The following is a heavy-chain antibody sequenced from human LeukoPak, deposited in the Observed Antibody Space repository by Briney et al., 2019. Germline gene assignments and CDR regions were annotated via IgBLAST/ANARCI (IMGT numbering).Heavy chain of an antibody. Sequence: GSASYNPSLKSRVTISVDTSKNQFSLKLSSVTAADTAVYYCARDDYGGNSGSRRAFDIWGQGTMVTVSS. CDR2: GSA. J-gene: IGHJ3*02. V-gene: IGHV4-59*12. CDR3: ARDDYGGNSGSRRAFDI. D-gene: IGHD4-23*01.